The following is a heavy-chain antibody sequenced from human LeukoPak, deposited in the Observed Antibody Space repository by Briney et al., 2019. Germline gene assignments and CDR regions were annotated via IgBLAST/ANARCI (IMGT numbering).Heavy chain of an antibody. Sequence: SETLSLTCAVSVGSISSSNWWSWVRQPPGKGLEWIGEIYHSGSTNYNPSLKSRVTISVDKSKNQFSLKLSSVTAADTAVYYCARGPGDFWANWFDPWGQGTLVTVSS. CDR1: VGSISSSNW. J-gene: IGHJ5*02. D-gene: IGHD3-3*01. CDR3: ARGPGDFWANWFDP. V-gene: IGHV4-4*02. CDR2: IYHSGST.